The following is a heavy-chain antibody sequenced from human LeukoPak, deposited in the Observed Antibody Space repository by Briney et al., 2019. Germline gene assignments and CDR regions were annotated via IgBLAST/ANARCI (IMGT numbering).Heavy chain of an antibody. Sequence: PGGSLRLSCAASGFTFSSYWMHWVRRAPGKGLLWVSRINSDGTTTYYADSVKGRFTISRDNAKNTLYLQVNSLRAEDTAVYYCARGNYYGMNVWGQGTTVTVSS. CDR2: INSDGTTT. J-gene: IGHJ6*02. CDR3: ARGNYYGMNV. V-gene: IGHV3-74*01. CDR1: GFTFSSYW.